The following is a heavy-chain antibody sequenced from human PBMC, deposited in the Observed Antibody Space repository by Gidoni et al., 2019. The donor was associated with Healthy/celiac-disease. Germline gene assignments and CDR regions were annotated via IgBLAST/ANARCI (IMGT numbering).Heavy chain of an antibody. Sequence: QVQLVQSGADVKTPGASVKVLCKASGGTFSRYPISWVRQAPGQGLEWVGRIIPILDMANYAQKFQGRITITADKSTSTAYMELSSLRSEDTAVYYCATAYDNGAFDIWGQGTMVTVSS. J-gene: IGHJ3*02. CDR3: ATAYDNGAFDI. CDR2: IIPILDMA. V-gene: IGHV1-69*02. CDR1: GGTFSRYP. D-gene: IGHD3-16*01.